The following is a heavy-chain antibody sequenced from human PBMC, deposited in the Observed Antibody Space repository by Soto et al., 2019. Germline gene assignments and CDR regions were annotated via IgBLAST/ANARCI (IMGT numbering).Heavy chain of an antibody. Sequence: QVQLVQSGAEVKKPGASVKVSCKASGYTFTSYDINWVRQATGQGLEWMGWMNPNSGNTGYAQKFKGRVTMTRNTSTRTANKELGSLRSEDTAVYYCSRSSNDYRDRHWGQGTLVTVSS. D-gene: IGHD4-17*01. CDR3: SRSSNDYRDRH. CDR2: MNPNSGNT. V-gene: IGHV1-8*01. J-gene: IGHJ4*02. CDR1: GYTFTSYD.